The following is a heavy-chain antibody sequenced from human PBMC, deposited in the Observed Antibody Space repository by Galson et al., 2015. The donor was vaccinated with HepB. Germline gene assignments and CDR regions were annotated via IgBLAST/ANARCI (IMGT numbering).Heavy chain of an antibody. Sequence: SLRLSCAASGFTFSDYYMSWIRQAPGKGLEWVSYISSSSSYTNYADSVKGRFTISRDNAMNSLYLQMNSLRAEDTAVYYCARIGRRSGNFDYWGQGTLVTVSS. CDR1: GFTFSDYY. CDR2: ISSSSSYT. V-gene: IGHV3-11*06. J-gene: IGHJ4*02. D-gene: IGHD1-1*01. CDR3: ARIGRRSGNFDY.